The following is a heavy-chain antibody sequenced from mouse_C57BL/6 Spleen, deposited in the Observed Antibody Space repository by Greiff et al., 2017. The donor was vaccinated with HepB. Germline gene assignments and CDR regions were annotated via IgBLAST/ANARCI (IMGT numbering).Heavy chain of an antibody. CDR3: AGGLRGRYAMDY. Sequence: ESGPGLVKPSQSLSLTCSVTGYSITSGYYWNWIRQFPGNKLEWMGYISYDGSNNYNPSRKNRISLTRDTSKNQFFLKLNSVTTEDTATYYCAGGLRGRYAMDYWVKEPQSPSPQ. V-gene: IGHV3-6*01. CDR2: ISYDGSN. D-gene: IGHD2-4*01. CDR1: GYSITSGYY. J-gene: IGHJ4*01.